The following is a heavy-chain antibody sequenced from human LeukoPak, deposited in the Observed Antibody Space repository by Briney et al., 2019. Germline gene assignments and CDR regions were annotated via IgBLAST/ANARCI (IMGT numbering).Heavy chain of an antibody. CDR1: GFTFNIYT. Sequence: PGGSLRLSCAASGFTFNIYTMSWVRQAPGKGLEWVAVISGFGTFYADSVKGRFTISRDDSKNTLYLQMSSLRVDDTAVYYCAKDSTYHNGVYDAFDVWGQGTMVTVSS. D-gene: IGHD1-1*01. CDR2: ISGFGT. V-gene: IGHV3-23*01. CDR3: AKDSTYHNGVYDAFDV. J-gene: IGHJ3*01.